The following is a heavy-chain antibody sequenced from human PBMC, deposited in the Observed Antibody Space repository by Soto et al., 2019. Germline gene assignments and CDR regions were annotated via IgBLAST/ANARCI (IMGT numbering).Heavy chain of an antibody. CDR2: ISGSGGST. V-gene: IGHV3-23*01. J-gene: IGHJ4*02. D-gene: IGHD2-15*01. CDR3: AKDCSGGSCYSVGFDY. Sequence: PGGSLRLSCAASGFTFSSYAMSWVRQAPGKGLEWVSAISGSGGSTYYADSVKGRFTISRDNSKNTLYLQMNSLRAEDTAVYYCAKDCSGGSCYSVGFDYWGQGTQVTVSS. CDR1: GFTFSSYA.